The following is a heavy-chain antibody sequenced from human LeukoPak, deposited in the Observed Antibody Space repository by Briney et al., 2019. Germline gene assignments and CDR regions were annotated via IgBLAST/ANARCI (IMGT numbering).Heavy chain of an antibody. CDR1: GFTFSDYY. CDR2: ISSSGSTI. CDR3: ARERYSSSSSYFDY. V-gene: IGHV3-11*04. J-gene: IGHJ4*02. D-gene: IGHD6-6*01. Sequence: KPGGSLRLSCAASGFTFSDYYMSWIRQAPGKGLEWFSYISSSGSTIYYADSVKGRFTISRDNAKNSRYLQMNSLRAEDTAVYYRARERYSSSSSYFDYWGQGTLVTVSS.